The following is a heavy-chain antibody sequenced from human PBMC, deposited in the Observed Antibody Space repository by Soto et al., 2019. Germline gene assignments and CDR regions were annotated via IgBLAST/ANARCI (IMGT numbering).Heavy chain of an antibody. Sequence: PGGSLRLSCAASGFTFSSYWMHWVRQAPGKGLVWVSRINSDGSSTSYADSVKGRFTISRDNSKSTLYLQMNSLRAEDTAIYYCEQNGQWLATPPVAWGQGSLVTVSS. V-gene: IGHV3-74*01. CDR3: EQNGQWLATPPVA. CDR2: INSDGSST. CDR1: GFTFSSYW. D-gene: IGHD6-19*01. J-gene: IGHJ4*02.